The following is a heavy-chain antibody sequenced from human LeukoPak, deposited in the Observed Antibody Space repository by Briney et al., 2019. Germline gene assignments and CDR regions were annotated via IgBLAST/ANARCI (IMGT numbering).Heavy chain of an antibody. V-gene: IGHV4-30-2*01. CDR1: RGAITSGGYS. CDR3: ARSRQASGLLGS. Sequence: KPSQTLSLTCTVSRGAITSGGYSWNWIRQPPGKGLEWIGYISDRGPAYYNPSLKSRFTISVDRPKNQFFLTVTSVTAADTAVYFCARSRQASGLLGSWGQGILVAVSS. D-gene: IGHD3-10*01. J-gene: IGHJ5*01. CDR2: ISDRGPA.